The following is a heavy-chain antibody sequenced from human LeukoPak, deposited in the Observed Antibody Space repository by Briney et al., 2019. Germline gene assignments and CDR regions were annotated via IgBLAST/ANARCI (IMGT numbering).Heavy chain of an antibody. D-gene: IGHD5-18*01. Sequence: GGSLRLSCAASGFTFSSYGMHWVRQAPGKGLEWVAVISYDGSNKYYADSVKGRFTISRDNSKNTLYLQMNSLRAEDTAVYYCAKGGGYSYGKYYFDYWGQGTLVTVSS. CDR3: AKGGGYSYGKYYFDY. CDR1: GFTFSSYG. V-gene: IGHV3-30*18. J-gene: IGHJ4*02. CDR2: ISYDGSNK.